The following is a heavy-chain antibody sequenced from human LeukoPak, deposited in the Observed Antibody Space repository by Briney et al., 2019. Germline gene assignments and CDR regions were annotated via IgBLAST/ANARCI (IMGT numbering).Heavy chain of an antibody. J-gene: IGHJ4*02. CDR2: VSGSGGST. Sequence: GGSLRLSCAASGFTFSSYAMSWVRQAPGKGLEWVSAVSGSGGSTYYADSVKGRFTISRDNSKNTLYLQMNSLRAEDTAVYYCAKDYYGSGSYEFDYWGQGTLVTVSS. CDR3: AKDYYGSGSYEFDY. V-gene: IGHV3-23*01. D-gene: IGHD3-10*01. CDR1: GFTFSSYA.